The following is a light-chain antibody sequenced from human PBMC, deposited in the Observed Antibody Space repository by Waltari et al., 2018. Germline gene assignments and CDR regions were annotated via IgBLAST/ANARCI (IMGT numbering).Light chain of an antibody. J-gene: IGKJ2*01. Sequence: DIQMTQSPSSLFASVVDRVTITCRASQSIRTYLNWYQQKPGKAPKLLINDASSLQSGVPSRFSGSGSGSDFTLTISSLQPEDFATYFCQQSYSTPYTFGQGTKLEIK. V-gene: IGKV1-39*01. CDR3: QQSYSTPYT. CDR1: QSIRTY. CDR2: DAS.